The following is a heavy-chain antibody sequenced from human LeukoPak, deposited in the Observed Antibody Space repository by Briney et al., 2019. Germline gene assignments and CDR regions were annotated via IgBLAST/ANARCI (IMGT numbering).Heavy chain of an antibody. CDR1: GYTFTGYY. CDR2: INPNSGGT. V-gene: IGHV1-2*02. J-gene: IGHJ4*02. CDR3: ARPGLDYGDYEW. Sequence: ASVKVSCKASGYTFTGYYMHWVRQAPGQGLEWMGWINPNSGGTNHAQKFQGRVTMTRDTSISTAYMELSRLRSDDTAVYYCARPGLDYGDYEWWGQGTLVTVSS. D-gene: IGHD4-17*01.